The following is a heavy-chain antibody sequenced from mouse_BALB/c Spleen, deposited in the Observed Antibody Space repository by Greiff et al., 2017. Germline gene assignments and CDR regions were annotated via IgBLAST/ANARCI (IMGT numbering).Heavy chain of an antibody. CDR1: GFTFSSYG. CDR3: ARGYDGYPHWYFDV. CDR2: INSNGGST. V-gene: IGHV5-6-3*01. D-gene: IGHD2-3*01. Sequence: EVQLVESGGGLVQPGGSLKLSCAASGFTFSSYGMSWVRQTPDKRLELVATINSNGGSTYYPDSVKGRFTISRDNAKNTLYLQMSSLKSEDTAMYYCARGYDGYPHWYFDVWGAGTTVTVSS. J-gene: IGHJ1*01.